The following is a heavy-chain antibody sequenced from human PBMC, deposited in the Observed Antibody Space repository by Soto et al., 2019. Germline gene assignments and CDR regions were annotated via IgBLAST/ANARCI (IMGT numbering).Heavy chain of an antibody. CDR2: IIPIFGTA. CDR1: GGTFSSYA. Sequence: QVQLVQSGAAVKKPGSSVKVSCKASGGTFSSYAISWVRQAPGQGLEWMGGIIPIFGTADYAQKFQGRVTITADESTSTADMELSSLRSEDTAVYYCASHCGGDCYSRSPPYYYYGMDVWGQGTTVTVSS. V-gene: IGHV1-69*12. D-gene: IGHD2-21*02. CDR3: ASHCGGDCYSRSPPYYYYGMDV. J-gene: IGHJ6*02.